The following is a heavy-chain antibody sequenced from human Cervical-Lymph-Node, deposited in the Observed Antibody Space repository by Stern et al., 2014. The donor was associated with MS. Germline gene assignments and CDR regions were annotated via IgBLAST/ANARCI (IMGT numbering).Heavy chain of an antibody. D-gene: IGHD6-19*01. CDR2: IIAIFGAP. Sequence: QMQLVQSGPEVKKPGSSVTVSCKASGGTFSSHAISWVRQAPGQGLEWVGGIIAIFGAPSYSQKFQGRVTITADKSTNTAYMELTSLRSDDTAVFYCARGKQWLYTTIPPFDYWGQGTLVIVSS. J-gene: IGHJ4*02. V-gene: IGHV1-69*06. CDR3: ARGKQWLYTTIPPFDY. CDR1: GGTFSSHA.